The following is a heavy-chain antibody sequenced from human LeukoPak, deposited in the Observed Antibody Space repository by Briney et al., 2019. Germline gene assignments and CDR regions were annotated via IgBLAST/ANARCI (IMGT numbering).Heavy chain of an antibody. V-gene: IGHV1-69-2*01. Sequence: ATVRVSCTASGYKFSDYYMHWVEQAPGKGPEWMGRVNPKSGETYYASKFHGRLTITVDLSTNTAFMELNRLTSDDTALYYCATPSGSYFGYYYLHYWGRGTQVTVSS. CDR3: ATPSGSYFGYYYLHY. D-gene: IGHD3-22*01. J-gene: IGHJ4*02. CDR2: VNPKSGET. CDR1: GYKFSDYY.